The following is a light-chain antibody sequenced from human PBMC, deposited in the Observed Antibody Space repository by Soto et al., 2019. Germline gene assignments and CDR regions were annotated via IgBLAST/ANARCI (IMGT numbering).Light chain of an antibody. V-gene: IGKV3D-20*02. J-gene: IGKJ5*01. Sequence: IVLTQSPGTLSLSPGERATLSCRASQSVSSNYLAWYQQKPGQAPRLLIYGASNRATGIPARFSGSGSGTDFTLTISSLEPEDFAVYYCQQRSDWITFGQGTRLEIK. CDR2: GAS. CDR1: QSVSSNY. CDR3: QQRSDWIT.